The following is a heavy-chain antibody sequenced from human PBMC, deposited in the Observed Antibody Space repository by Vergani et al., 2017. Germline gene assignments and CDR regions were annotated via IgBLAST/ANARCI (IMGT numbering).Heavy chain of an antibody. J-gene: IGHJ4*02. V-gene: IGHV3-23*01. CDR3: VKDAGSYENFFDS. Sequence: EVQWLESGGSLKQPGGSVRLSCAASGFTFSTYAMHWVRQAPGKGLEWVSALTGGGGSTYYAEPFKGRFLISRHNSRDTLYLQMNRLRPEDTATYYCVKDAGSYENFFDSWGQGTLVTVSS. CDR1: GFTFSTYA. CDR2: LTGGGGST. D-gene: IGHD1-26*01.